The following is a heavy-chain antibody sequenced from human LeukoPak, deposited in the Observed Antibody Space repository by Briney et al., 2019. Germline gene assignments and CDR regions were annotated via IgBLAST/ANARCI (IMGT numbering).Heavy chain of an antibody. D-gene: IGHD3-22*01. Sequence: ASVKVSCKASGYTFTSYGVSWVRQAPGQGLEWMGWVSPYSGNTNYAQKLQGRVTMTTDTSTSTAYMELRSLRSDDTAVYYCARMPYDSSGYYKHWGQGTLVTVSS. CDR3: ARMPYDSSGYYKH. J-gene: IGHJ1*01. CDR1: GYTFTSYG. V-gene: IGHV1-18*01. CDR2: VSPYSGNT.